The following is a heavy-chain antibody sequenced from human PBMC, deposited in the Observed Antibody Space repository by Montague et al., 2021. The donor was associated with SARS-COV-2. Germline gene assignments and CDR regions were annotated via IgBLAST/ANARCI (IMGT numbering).Heavy chain of an antibody. Sequence: SETLSLTCTVSGGSITSSAYYWSWIRQSPGKGLEWIGTIYYSGNTYSNPSLKSRVTISMDTSKSPVSLKVNSVTAADTAVYFCASLGSPAYCGGDCYLRDYGMDVLGQGT. J-gene: IGHJ6*01. V-gene: IGHV4-39*01. CDR3: ASLGSPAYCGGDCYLRDYGMDV. D-gene: IGHD2-21*02. CDR2: IYYSGNT. CDR1: GGSITSSAYY.